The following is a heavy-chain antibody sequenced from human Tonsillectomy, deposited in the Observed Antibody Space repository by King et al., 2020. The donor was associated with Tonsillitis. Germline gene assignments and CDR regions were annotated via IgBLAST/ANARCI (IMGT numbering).Heavy chain of an antibody. D-gene: IGHD3-10*01. CDR3: AKATGNLWFGESLGLCFDY. Sequence: VQLVESGGGLVQPGRSLRLSCAASGFTFDEYAMHWVRQAPEKGLEWVSGISWNSGTIGYADSVRGRFTISRDNAKNSLYLQMNSLRAEDTSFFYCAKATGNLWFGESLGLCFDYWGPGTLVTGSS. V-gene: IGHV3-9*01. J-gene: IGHJ4*03. CDR2: ISWNSGTI. CDR1: GFTFDEYA.